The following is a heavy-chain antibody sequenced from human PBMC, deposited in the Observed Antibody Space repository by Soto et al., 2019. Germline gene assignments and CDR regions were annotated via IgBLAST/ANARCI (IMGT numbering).Heavy chain of an antibody. CDR2: ISSTSTTI. CDR1: RCTLYSYG. CDR3: ARVRRLEGVWFDP. Sequence: GALRVSSAASRCTLYSYGMDWVRQAPGKGLEWITYISSTSTTIYYADSVQGRFTVSRGNARNSLFLQMNGLRDDDTAVYYCARVRRLEGVWFDPWGQGVLVTVPS. D-gene: IGHD1-1*01. J-gene: IGHJ5*02. V-gene: IGHV3-48*02.